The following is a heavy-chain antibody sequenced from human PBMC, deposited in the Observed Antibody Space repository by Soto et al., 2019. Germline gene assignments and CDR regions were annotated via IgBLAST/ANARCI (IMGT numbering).Heavy chain of an antibody. CDR1: GYTFTGYY. D-gene: IGHD2-21*02. CDR2: INPNSGGT. J-gene: IGHJ2*01. Sequence: GASVKVSCKASGYTFTGYYMHWVRQAPGQGLEWIGWINPNSGGTNYAQKFQGRVTMTRDTSISTAYMEPSRLRSDDTAVYYCARMVTKRYWYFDLWGRGTLVTVSS. CDR3: ARMVTKRYWYFDL. V-gene: IGHV1-2*02.